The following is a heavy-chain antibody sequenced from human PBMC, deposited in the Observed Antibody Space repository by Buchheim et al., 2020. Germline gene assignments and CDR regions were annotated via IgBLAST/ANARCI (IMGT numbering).Heavy chain of an antibody. J-gene: IGHJ5*02. D-gene: IGHD3-22*01. CDR3: ARRQPSGSWFDP. CDR2: IYGGGAT. V-gene: IGHV3-66*01. Sequence: EVQLVESGGGLVQPGGSLRLSCAVSGFTVSSDSMSWVRQAPGKGLEWVSAIYGGGATYYTDSVKGRFNISRDSSKNTLHLQMNRLRVEDTAMYYCARRQPSGSWFDPWGQGTL. CDR1: GFTVSSDS.